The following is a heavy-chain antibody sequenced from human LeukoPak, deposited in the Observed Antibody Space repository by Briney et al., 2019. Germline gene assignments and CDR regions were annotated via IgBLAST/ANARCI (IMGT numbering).Heavy chain of an antibody. J-gene: IGHJ4*02. CDR3: ARGGALIAVAGTDYDY. CDR1: GYTFTGYY. CDR2: INPNSGGT. D-gene: IGHD6-19*01. Sequence: ASVKVSCKASGYTFTGYYMHWVRQAPGQGLEWMGWINPNSGGTNYAQKFQGRVTMTRDTSISTAYMELSRLRSDDTAVYYCARGGALIAVAGTDYDYWGQGTLVTVSS. V-gene: IGHV1-2*02.